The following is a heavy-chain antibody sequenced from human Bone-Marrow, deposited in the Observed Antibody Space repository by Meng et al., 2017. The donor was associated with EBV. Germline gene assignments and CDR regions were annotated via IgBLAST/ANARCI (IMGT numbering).Heavy chain of an antibody. CDR2: INHSGSN. CDR3: ARKVTLVRGVRGPTHDS. Sequence: QWRQRQWAAELVQPSEPLSLSAAVFGWSFSGYYWSWILQPPGKVLEWMGEINHSGSNNYNPSLKSRVTISVDTSKNQFSLKLTSVTAADTAVYYCARKVTLVRGVRGPTHDSWGQGTLVTVSS. CDR1: GWSFSGYY. V-gene: IGHV4-34*01. D-gene: IGHD3-10*01. J-gene: IGHJ4*02.